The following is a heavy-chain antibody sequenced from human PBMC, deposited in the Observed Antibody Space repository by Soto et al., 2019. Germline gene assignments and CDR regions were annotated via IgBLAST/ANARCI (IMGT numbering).Heavy chain of an antibody. CDR1: GGTFSSYP. V-gene: IGHV1-69*02. J-gene: IGHJ3*02. CDR2: IIPILGIA. CDR3: ARVLCSGGSCSYSTDAFDI. Sequence: QVQLVQSGAEVKKPGSSVKVSCKASGGTFSSYPISWVRQAPGQGLEWMGRIIPILGIANYAQKFQGRVTITADKSTSTAYMELSSLRSEDTAVYYCARVLCSGGSCSYSTDAFDIWGQGTIVTVSS. D-gene: IGHD2-15*01.